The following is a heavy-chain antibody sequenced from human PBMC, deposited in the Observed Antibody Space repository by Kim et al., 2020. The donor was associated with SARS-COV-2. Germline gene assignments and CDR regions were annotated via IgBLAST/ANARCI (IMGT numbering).Heavy chain of an antibody. J-gene: IGHJ4*02. D-gene: IGHD3-22*01. V-gene: IGHV4-61*03. CDR3: AREDYDGRVDY. Sequence: TNDNPSLKSRVTISVDRSKNHFSLDLTSVTAADTAVYFCAREDYDGRVDYWGQGTLVTVSS. CDR2: T.